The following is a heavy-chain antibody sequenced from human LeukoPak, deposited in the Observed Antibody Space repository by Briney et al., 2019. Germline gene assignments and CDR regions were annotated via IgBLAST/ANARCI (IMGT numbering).Heavy chain of an antibody. Sequence: GGSLRLSCAASGLTFSDYWMHWVRQAPGEGLVWVSRINRDASRPSYADSVKGRFTISRDNAKNTLYLQMNSLRADDTALYYCARETRETGRGDHQTDAFDIWGQGTMVSVSS. CDR1: GLTFSDYW. CDR3: ARETRETGRGDHQTDAFDI. J-gene: IGHJ3*02. CDR2: INRDASRP. V-gene: IGHV3-74*01. D-gene: IGHD2-21*01.